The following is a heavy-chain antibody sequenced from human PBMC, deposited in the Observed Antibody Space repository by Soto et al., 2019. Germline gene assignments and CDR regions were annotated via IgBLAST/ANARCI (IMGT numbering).Heavy chain of an antibody. CDR3: ARRSYCSGGSCYSNYYYYGMDV. J-gene: IGHJ6*02. V-gene: IGHV1-69*13. Sequence: ASVKVSCKASGGTFSSYAISWVRQAPGQGLEWMGGIIPIFGTANYAQKFQGRVTITADESTSTAYMELSSLRSEDTAVYYCARRSYCSGGSCYSNYYYYGMDVWGQGTTVTVSS. D-gene: IGHD2-15*01. CDR2: IIPIFGTA. CDR1: GGTFSSYA.